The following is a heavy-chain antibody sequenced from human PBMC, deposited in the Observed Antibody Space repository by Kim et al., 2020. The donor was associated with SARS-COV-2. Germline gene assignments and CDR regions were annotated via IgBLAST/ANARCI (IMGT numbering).Heavy chain of an antibody. J-gene: IGHJ5*02. V-gene: IGHV3-73*01. Sequence: GGSLRLSCAASGFTFSGSAMHWVRQASGKGLEWVGRIRSKANSYATADAASVRGRFTISRDDSKNTAYLQMNSLKTEDTAVYYCTRQVYYDSSGYYGGSWGQGTLVTVSS. CDR1: GFTFSGSA. CDR3: TRQVYYDSSGYYGGS. D-gene: IGHD3-22*01. CDR2: IRSKANSYAT.